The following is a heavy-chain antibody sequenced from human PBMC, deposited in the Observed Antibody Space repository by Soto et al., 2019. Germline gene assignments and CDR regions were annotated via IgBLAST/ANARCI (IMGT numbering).Heavy chain of an antibody. D-gene: IGHD3-10*02. V-gene: IGHV1-18*01. CDR1: GYTFTTYG. J-gene: IGHJ4*02. CDR3: ARQEGHIEPMIGEFDF. Sequence: QVQLVQSGPEVKKPGASVMLSCKASGYTFTTYGVRWVQQAPGLGLEWMGWISAYNGNTNYAQKFHGRVTMTTDASANTAYLELRSLRSDDTAVYYCARQEGHIEPMIGEFDFWGQGTLVTVSS. CDR2: ISAYNGNT.